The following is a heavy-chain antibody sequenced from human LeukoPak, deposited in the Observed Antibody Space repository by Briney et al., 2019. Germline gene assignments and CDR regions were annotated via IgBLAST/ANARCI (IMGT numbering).Heavy chain of an antibody. Sequence: GGSLRLFCAASGFTFTRHAMHWVRQAPGKGLEWVAVISYDGSNKYNEGSVKGRFTISRDISKNTLYLQMNSLRGEDTAVYYCARDVGYGENYYYYMDVWGTGTTVTVSS. CDR2: ISYDGSNK. CDR1: GFTFTRHA. V-gene: IGHV3-30*04. D-gene: IGHD4-17*01. J-gene: IGHJ6*03. CDR3: ARDVGYGENYYYYMDV.